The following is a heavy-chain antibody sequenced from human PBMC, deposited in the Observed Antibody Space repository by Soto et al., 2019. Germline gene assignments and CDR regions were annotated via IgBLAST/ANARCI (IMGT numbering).Heavy chain of an antibody. J-gene: IGHJ6*02. CDR1: GDTFSSYA. CDR3: ARDGSGYLSRASPMAV. D-gene: IGHD3-22*01. Sequence: QVQLVQSGAEVKKPGSSVKVSCKASGDTFSSYAISWVRQAPGQGLEWMGGIIPIFGTANYAQKFQGRVTSTADESTSTAYMELRSLRSEDTAVYCCARDGSGYLSRASPMAVWGQGTTVTVPS. V-gene: IGHV1-69*01. CDR2: IIPIFGTA.